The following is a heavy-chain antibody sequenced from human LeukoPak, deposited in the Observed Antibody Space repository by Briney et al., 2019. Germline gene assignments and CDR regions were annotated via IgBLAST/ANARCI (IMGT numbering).Heavy chain of an antibody. CDR3: AKEAGQDYGALDAFDV. CDR2: ISSSGSTI. J-gene: IGHJ3*01. D-gene: IGHD4-17*01. V-gene: IGHV3-11*04. CDR1: GFTFSNDW. Sequence: GGSLRLSCEASGFTFSNDWMGWVRQAPGKGLEWVSYISSSGSTIYYADSVKGRFTISRDNAKNSLYLQMNSLRAEDTAVYYCAKEAGQDYGALDAFDVWGQGTMVTVSA.